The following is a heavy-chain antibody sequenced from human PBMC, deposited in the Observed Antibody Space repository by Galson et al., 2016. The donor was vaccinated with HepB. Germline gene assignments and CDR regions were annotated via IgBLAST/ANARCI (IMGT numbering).Heavy chain of an antibody. V-gene: IGHV3-9*01. CDR2: ISWGSGKI. CDR1: GFTFDDYG. D-gene: IGHD5-18*01. CDR3: AKDKWIEPSGGMDV. Sequence: SLRLSCAASGFTFDDYGMNWVRQVPGKGLEWVSGISWGSGKIGYADSVKGRFTISRDNAKNSLFLQMKSLRVEDTALYYCAKDKWIEPSGGMDVWGQGITVTVSS. J-gene: IGHJ6*02.